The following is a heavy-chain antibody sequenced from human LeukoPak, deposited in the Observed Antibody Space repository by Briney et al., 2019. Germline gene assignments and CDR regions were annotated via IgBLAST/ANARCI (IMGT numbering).Heavy chain of an antibody. Sequence: PSETLPLTCTVSGGSITNCYWTWIRQPPGKGLEWIGYIHYSGSTNYNPSLKSRVTISVDTSKNQFSLKLSSVTAADTAVYYCARASVTYYYYYYMDVWGKGTTVTVSS. D-gene: IGHD4-11*01. V-gene: IGHV4-59*01. CDR3: ARASVTYYYYYYMDV. CDR2: IHYSGST. CDR1: GGSITNCY. J-gene: IGHJ6*03.